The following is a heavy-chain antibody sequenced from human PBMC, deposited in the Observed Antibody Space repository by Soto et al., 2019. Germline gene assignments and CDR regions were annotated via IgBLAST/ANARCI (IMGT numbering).Heavy chain of an antibody. CDR3: AREIRNKSGDSRFWYFDL. J-gene: IGHJ2*01. CDR2: IYFSGST. D-gene: IGHD1-1*01. V-gene: IGHV4-31*03. Sequence: QVQLQESGPGLVEPSQTLSLTCTVSGGSIRSISHYWSWLRHHPGTGLEWIGFIYFSGSTFYNPSLKSRVTTSIDPSRNQFSLRMTSVKAADTAMYFCAREIRNKSGDSRFWYFDLLGRGTQVAVSS. CDR1: GGSIRSISHY.